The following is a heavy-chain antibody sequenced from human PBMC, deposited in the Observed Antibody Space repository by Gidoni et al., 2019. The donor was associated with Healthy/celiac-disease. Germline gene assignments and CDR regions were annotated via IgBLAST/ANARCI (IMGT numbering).Heavy chain of an antibody. Sequence: QVQLQESGPGLVKPSETLSLTCTVSGGSISSYYWSWIRQPPGKGLEWIGYIYYSGSTNYNPSLKSRVTISVDTSKNQFSLKLSSVTAADTAVYYCARHADWHNWNSASGMDVWGQGTTVTVSS. CDR2: IYYSGST. J-gene: IGHJ6*02. D-gene: IGHD1-7*01. CDR1: GGSISSYY. V-gene: IGHV4-59*08. CDR3: ARHADWHNWNSASGMDV.